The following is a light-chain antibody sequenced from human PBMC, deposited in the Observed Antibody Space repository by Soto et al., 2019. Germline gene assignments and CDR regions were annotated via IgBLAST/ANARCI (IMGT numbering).Light chain of an antibody. J-gene: IGLJ3*02. CDR2: EVS. V-gene: IGLV2-23*02. CDR3: CSYAGSSTWV. Sequence: QSALTPPASVSGSPGQSITISCTGTSSDVGSYNLVSWYQQHPGKAPKLMIYEVSKGPSGVSNRFSGSKSGNTASLTISGLQAEDEADYYCCSYAGSSTWVFGGGTKVTVL. CDR1: SSDVGSYNL.